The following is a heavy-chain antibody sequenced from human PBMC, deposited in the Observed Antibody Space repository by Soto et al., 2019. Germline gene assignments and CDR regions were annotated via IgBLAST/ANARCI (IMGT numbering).Heavy chain of an antibody. D-gene: IGHD6-13*01. Sequence: SVKVSCKSSGYTFSSYGTHWVLQAPGQRLEWMGWINAANGDTKYSPKFQGRVTITRDTSASTAYMELSSLRSEDTAVYYCVRRHVSATGIDWFDPWGQGTLVTVSS. J-gene: IGHJ5*02. V-gene: IGHV1-3*01. CDR2: INAANGDT. CDR1: GYTFSSYG. CDR3: VRRHVSATGIDWFDP.